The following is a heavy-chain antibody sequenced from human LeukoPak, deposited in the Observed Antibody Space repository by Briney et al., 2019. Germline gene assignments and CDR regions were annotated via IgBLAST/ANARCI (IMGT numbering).Heavy chain of an antibody. V-gene: IGHV4-4*09. Sequence: SETLSLTCTVSGGCISSYYWSWIRQPPGKVLDWIGYIYTSGSTNYNPSLKSRVTISVGTSKNQFSLKLSSVTAADTAVYYCARRGDYYSHDAFDIWGQGTMVTVSS. J-gene: IGHJ3*02. D-gene: IGHD1-26*01. CDR3: ARRGDYYSHDAFDI. CDR1: GGCISSYY. CDR2: IYTSGST.